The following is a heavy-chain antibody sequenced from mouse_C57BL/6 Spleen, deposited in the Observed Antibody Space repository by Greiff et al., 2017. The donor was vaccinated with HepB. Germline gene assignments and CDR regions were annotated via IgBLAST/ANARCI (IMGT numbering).Heavy chain of an antibody. V-gene: IGHV1-80*01. CDR2: IYPGDGDT. D-gene: IGHD2-3*01. CDR1: GYAFSSYW. J-gene: IGHJ4*01. CDR3: ARSGYYVPYYAMDY. Sequence: QVHVKQSGAELVKPGASVKISCKASGYAFSSYWMNWVKQRPGKGLEWIGQIYPGDGDTNYNGKFKGKATLTADKSSSTAYMQLSSLTSEDSAVYFCARSGYYVPYYAMDYWGQGASVTVSS.